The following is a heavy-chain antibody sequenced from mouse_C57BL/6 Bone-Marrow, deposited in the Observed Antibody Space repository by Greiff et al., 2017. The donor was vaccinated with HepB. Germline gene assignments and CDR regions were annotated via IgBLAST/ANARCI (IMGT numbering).Heavy chain of an antibody. J-gene: IGHJ3*01. V-gene: IGHV5-4*01. CDR2: ISDGGSYT. CDR1: GFTFSSYA. CDR3: ARDGPYYYGIAY. D-gene: IGHD1-1*01. Sequence: EVNVVESGGGLVKPGGSLKLSCAASGFTFSSYAMSWVRQTPEKRLEWVATISDGGSYTYYPDNVKGRFTISRDNAKNNLYLQMSHLKSEDTAMYYCARDGPYYYGIAYWGQGTLVTVSA.